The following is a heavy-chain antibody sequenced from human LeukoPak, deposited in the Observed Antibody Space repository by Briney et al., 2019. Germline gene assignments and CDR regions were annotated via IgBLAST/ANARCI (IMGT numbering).Heavy chain of an antibody. CDR3: ARDLLNEGNHLDY. Sequence: PSETLSLTGTVSGGSISSGDYYWNWIRQPPGKGLEWIGYIYYSGSTYYNPSLKSRVTISVDTSKNQFSLKLSSVTAADTAVYYCARDLLNEGNHLDYWGQGTLVTVSS. CDR2: IYYSGST. CDR1: GGSISSGDYY. V-gene: IGHV4-30-4*01. J-gene: IGHJ4*02. D-gene: IGHD4-23*01.